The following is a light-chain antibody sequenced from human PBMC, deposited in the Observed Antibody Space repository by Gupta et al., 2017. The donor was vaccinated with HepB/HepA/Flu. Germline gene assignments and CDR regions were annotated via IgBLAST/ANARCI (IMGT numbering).Light chain of an antibody. CDR1: QSISSY. Sequence: DIQMTQSPSSLSASVGDRVTITCRASQSISSYLNWYQQKPGKAPKLLIYAASSLQSGVPSRFSGSGSGTDFTLTISRQQPEDVATYYWQQSNSTPFTFGRGTKVEIK. CDR2: AAS. J-gene: IGKJ4*01. V-gene: IGKV1-39*01. CDR3: QQSNSTPFT.